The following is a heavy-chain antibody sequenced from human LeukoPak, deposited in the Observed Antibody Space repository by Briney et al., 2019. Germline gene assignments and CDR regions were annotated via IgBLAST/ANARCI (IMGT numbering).Heavy chain of an antibody. Sequence: SETLSLTCTVSGGSISSYYWSWIRQPPGKGLEWIGYIYYSGSTNYNPSLKSRVTISVDTSKNQFSLKLSSVTAADTAVYYCARDAKIAVAYFDYWGQGTLVTVSS. CDR3: ARDAKIAVAYFDY. CDR1: GGSISSYY. CDR2: IYYSGST. D-gene: IGHD6-19*01. J-gene: IGHJ4*02. V-gene: IGHV4-59*12.